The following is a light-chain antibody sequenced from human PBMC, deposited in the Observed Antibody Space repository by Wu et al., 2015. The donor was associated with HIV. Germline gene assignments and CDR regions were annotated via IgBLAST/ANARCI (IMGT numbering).Light chain of an antibody. J-gene: IGKJ4*01. CDR3: QQYSNWPLT. Sequence: EIVMTQSPATLSVSPGERATLSCRASQSVSSNLAWYQQKPGQAPRLLIFGASTRATGIPDRFSGSASGTEFTLTISSLQSEDFAVYYCQQYSNWPLTFGGGTKVEIK. CDR2: GAS. CDR1: QSVSSN. V-gene: IGKV3-15*01.